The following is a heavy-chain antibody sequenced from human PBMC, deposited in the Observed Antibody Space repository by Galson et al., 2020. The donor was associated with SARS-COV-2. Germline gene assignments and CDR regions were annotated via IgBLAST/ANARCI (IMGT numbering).Heavy chain of an antibody. CDR3: AHRNPYGDYGNWYFDL. CDR1: GFSLSTYGVG. CDR2: IYWDDDK. V-gene: IGHV2-5*02. Sequence: KMSGPTLVKPTQTLTLTCAFSGFSLSTYGVGVDWIRQPPGKAPECLALIYWDDDKRYSPSLRSRLTITKDTSKNQVVLTMTNMDPVDTATYYCAHRNPYGDYGNWYFDLWGRGTLVTVSS. J-gene: IGHJ2*01. D-gene: IGHD4-17*01.